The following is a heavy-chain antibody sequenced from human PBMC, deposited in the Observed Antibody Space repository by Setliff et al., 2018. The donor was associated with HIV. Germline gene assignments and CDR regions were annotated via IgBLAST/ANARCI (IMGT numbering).Heavy chain of an antibody. CDR1: GFNFKNAW. CDR3: ILLGMHGACDI. Sequence: GGSLRLSCAGSGFNFKNAWMSWVRQAPGKGLEWVGRIKSRVDGETTAYAAPLKGRFTISRDDSNNTLYLQMGSLSTEDTAVYYCILLGMHGACDIWGQGTRVTVAS. D-gene: IGHD7-27*01. V-gene: IGHV3-15*01. J-gene: IGHJ3*02. CDR2: IKSRVDGETT.